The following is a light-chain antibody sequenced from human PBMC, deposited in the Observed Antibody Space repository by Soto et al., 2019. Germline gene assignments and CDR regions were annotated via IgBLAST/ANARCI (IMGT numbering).Light chain of an antibody. CDR1: QGLGND. V-gene: IGKV1-6*01. CDR3: LQDSNFPWT. J-gene: IGKJ1*01. CDR2: AAS. Sequence: AIQMTQSPYSLSASVGDRVTITCRASQGLGNDLQWYQQKPGKAPNLLIYAASSLQSGVPSWFGVSGSVTDCTLTISSLQPEDLATYYCLQDSNFPWTFGQGTKVEIK.